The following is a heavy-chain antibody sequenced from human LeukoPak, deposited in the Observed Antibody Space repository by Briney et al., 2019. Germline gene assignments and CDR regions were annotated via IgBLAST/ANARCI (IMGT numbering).Heavy chain of an antibody. CDR2: ISYDGSNK. CDR1: GFTFSSYA. D-gene: IGHD6-6*01. Sequence: GGSLRLSCAASGFTFSSYAMHWVRQAPGKGLEWVAVISYDGSNKYYADSVKGRFTISRDNSKNTLYLQMNSLRAEDTAVYYCARSRGIAAREAYWGQGTLVTVSS. J-gene: IGHJ4*02. CDR3: ARSRGIAAREAY. V-gene: IGHV3-30-3*01.